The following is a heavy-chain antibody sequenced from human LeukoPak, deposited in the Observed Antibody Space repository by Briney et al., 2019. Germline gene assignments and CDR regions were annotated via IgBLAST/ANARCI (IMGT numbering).Heavy chain of an antibody. CDR1: GGTFSSCA. V-gene: IGHV1-69*05. CDR3: ARAAAGTGNWFDP. J-gene: IGHJ5*02. Sequence: SVKVSCKASGGTFSSCAISWVRQAPGQGLEWMGGIIPIFGTANYAQKFQGRVTITTDESTSTAYMELSSLRSEDTAVYYCARAAAGTGNWFDPWGQGTLVTVSS. CDR2: IIPIFGTA. D-gene: IGHD6-13*01.